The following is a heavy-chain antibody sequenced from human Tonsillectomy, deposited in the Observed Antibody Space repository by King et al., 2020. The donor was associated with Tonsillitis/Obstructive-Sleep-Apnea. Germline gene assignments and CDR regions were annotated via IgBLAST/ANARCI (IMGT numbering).Heavy chain of an antibody. CDR3: AREEGYCSSTSCYSAVADY. V-gene: IGHV3-48*02. CDR2: ISSSSSTI. J-gene: IGHJ4*02. D-gene: IGHD2-2*01. Sequence: VQLVESGGGLVQPGGSLRLSCAASGFTFSSYSMNWVRQAPGKGLEWVSYISSSSSTIYYADSVKGRFTISRDNAKNSLYLQMNSLRDEDTAVYYCAREEGYCSSTSCYSAVADYWGQGTLVTVSS. CDR1: GFTFSSYS.